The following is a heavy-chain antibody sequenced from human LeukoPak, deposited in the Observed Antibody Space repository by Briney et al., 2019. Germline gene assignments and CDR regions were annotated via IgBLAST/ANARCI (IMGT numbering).Heavy chain of an antibody. Sequence: GGSLRLSCAASGFTFSSYGMHWVRQAPGKGLEWVAVISYDGSKDYHADSVKGRFTISRDNAKNTLYLQMNSLRVEDTAVYYCARSDWFDPWGQGTLVIVSS. CDR1: GFTFSSYG. J-gene: IGHJ5*02. CDR3: ARSDWFDP. V-gene: IGHV3-30*03. CDR2: ISYDGSKD.